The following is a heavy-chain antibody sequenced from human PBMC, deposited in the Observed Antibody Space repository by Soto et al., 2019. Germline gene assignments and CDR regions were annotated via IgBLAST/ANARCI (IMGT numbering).Heavy chain of an antibody. CDR3: ARYWGGMVYAIGQQLYAFDI. J-gene: IGHJ3*02. D-gene: IGHD2-8*01. CDR2: IIPIFGTA. V-gene: IGHV1-69*06. Sequence: QVQLVQSGAEVKKPGSSVKVSCKASGGTFSSYAISWVRQAPGQGLEWMGGIIPIFGTANYAQKFQGRVTITADKSTSTDYMELSSLRSEDTAVYYCARYWGGMVYAIGQQLYAFDIWGQGTMVTVSS. CDR1: GGTFSSYA.